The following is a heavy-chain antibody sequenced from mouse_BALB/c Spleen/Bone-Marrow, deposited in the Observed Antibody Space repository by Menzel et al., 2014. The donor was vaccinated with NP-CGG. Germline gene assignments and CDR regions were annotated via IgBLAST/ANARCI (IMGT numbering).Heavy chain of an antibody. CDR1: GFSLSGYA. V-gene: IGHV2-6-7*01. CDR2: IWGDGST. J-gene: IGHJ4*01. Sequence: VKLMESGPGLVAPSQSLSITCTVSGFSLSGYAVNWVRQPPGKGLEWLGMIWGDGSTDYNSALKSRLNISKDNSKSXVFLKMSSLQADDTANYFCARDEGYRNSYYAMDYWGQGTPVTVSS. CDR3: ARDEGYRNSYYAMDY. D-gene: IGHD5-1-1*01.